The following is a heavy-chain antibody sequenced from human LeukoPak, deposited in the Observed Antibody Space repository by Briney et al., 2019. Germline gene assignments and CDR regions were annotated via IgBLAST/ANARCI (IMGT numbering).Heavy chain of an antibody. J-gene: IGHJ4*02. CDR2: FDPEDGET. V-gene: IGHV1-24*01. CDR3: ATDTRFDSGMDY. D-gene: IGHD1-26*01. Sequence: ASVKVSCXVSGYTLTELSMHWVRQAPGKGLEWMGGFDPEDGETIYAQKFQGRVTMTEDTSTDTAYMELSSLRSEDTAVYYCATDTRFDSGMDYWGQGTLVTVSS. CDR1: GYTLTELS.